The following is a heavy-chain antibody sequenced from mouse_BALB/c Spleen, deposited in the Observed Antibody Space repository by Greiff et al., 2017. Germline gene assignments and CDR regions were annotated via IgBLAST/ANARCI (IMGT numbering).Heavy chain of an antibody. CDR2: IWGDGST. Sequence: VQLVESGPGLVAPSQSLSITCTVSGFSLTGYGVNWVRQPPGKGLEWLGMIWGDGSTDYNSALKSRLSISKDNSKSQVFLKMNSLQTDDTARYYCARDGGYDDGTYAMDYWGQGTSVTVSS. CDR1: GFSLTGYG. D-gene: IGHD2-2*01. V-gene: IGHV2-6-7*01. CDR3: ARDGGYDDGTYAMDY. J-gene: IGHJ4*01.